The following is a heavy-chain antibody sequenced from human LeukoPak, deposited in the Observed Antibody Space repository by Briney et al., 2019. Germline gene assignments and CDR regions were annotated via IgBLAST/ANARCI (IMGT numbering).Heavy chain of an antibody. Sequence: PSETLSLTCAVYGGSSSGYYWSWIRQPPGKGLEWIGEINHSGSTNYNPSLKSRVTISVDTSKNQFSLKLSSVTAADTAVYYCARGRFWGLYSGSYYDYWGQGTLVTVSS. CDR2: INHSGST. CDR3: ARGRFWGLYSGSYYDY. D-gene: IGHD1-26*01. CDR1: GGSSSGYY. V-gene: IGHV4-34*01. J-gene: IGHJ4*02.